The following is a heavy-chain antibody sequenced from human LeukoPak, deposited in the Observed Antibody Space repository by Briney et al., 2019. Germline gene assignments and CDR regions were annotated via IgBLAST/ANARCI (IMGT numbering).Heavy chain of an antibody. D-gene: IGHD3-9*01. V-gene: IGHV1-2*02. J-gene: IGHJ4*02. Sequence: ASVKVSCKASGYTFAGYYMHWVRQAPGQGLEWMGWINANSGGTNYAQKFQGRVTMTRDTSISTAYMELSRLRSDDTAVYYCARSSRYDIWTGYPYWGQGTLVTVSP. CDR1: GYTFAGYY. CDR3: ARSSRYDIWTGYPY. CDR2: INANSGGT.